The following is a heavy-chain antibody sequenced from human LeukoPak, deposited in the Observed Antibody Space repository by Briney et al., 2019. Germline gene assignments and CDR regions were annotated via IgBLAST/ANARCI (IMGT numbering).Heavy chain of an antibody. V-gene: IGHV3-30*14. D-gene: IGHD4-23*01. J-gene: IGHJ4*02. Sequence: GGSLRLSCAASGFTFSSYAMHWVRQAPGKGLEWVAVISYDGSNKYYADSVRDRFTISRDSSKNTLYLQMNSLRAEDTAVYYCARDFRLGGRWGQGTLVTVSS. CDR3: ARDFRLGGR. CDR1: GFTFSSYA. CDR2: ISYDGSNK.